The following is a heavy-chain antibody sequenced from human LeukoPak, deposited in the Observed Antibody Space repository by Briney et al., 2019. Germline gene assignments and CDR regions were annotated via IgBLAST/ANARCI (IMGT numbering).Heavy chain of an antibody. V-gene: IGHV3-48*01. CDR1: GFNFSRHT. D-gene: IGHD2-21*01. Sequence: GGSLRLSCAASGFNFSRHTMNWVRQAPGKGLEWVSYISSSSRTKYYADSVKGRFTISRDNAKNSLYLQMNSLRAEDSALYYCAKDGAIQYYYYYYMDVWGKGTTVTVSS. CDR3: AKDGAIQYYYYYYMDV. CDR2: ISSSSRTK. J-gene: IGHJ6*03.